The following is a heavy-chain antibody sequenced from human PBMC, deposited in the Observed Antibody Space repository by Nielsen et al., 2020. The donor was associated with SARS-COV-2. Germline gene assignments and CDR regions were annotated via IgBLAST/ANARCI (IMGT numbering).Heavy chain of an antibody. CDR1: GFTFSSYG. CDR3: ASIGPVMVVY. CDR2: IWYDGSNK. Sequence: GESLKISCAASGFTFSSYGMHWVRQAPGKGLEWVAVIWYDGSNKYYADSVKGRFTISRDNSKNTLYLQMNSLRAEDTAVYYCASIGPVMVVYWGQGTLVTVSS. V-gene: IGHV3-33*01. J-gene: IGHJ4*02. D-gene: IGHD2-15*01.